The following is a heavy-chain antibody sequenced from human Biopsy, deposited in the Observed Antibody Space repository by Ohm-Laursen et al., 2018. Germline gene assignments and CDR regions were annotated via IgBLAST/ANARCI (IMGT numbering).Heavy chain of an antibody. CDR1: GFTFSGFS. V-gene: IGHV3-21*01. Sequence: SLRLSCSASGFTFSGFSMNWVRQAPGKGLEWVSSISASGNHIYYTDSVKGRFTVSRDNGKNSVYLQMNSLRAADTAVYYCARDRYYGSESYYSHYNMDVWGQGTTVSVSS. CDR3: ARDRYYGSESYYSHYNMDV. J-gene: IGHJ6*02. CDR2: ISASGNHI. D-gene: IGHD3-10*01.